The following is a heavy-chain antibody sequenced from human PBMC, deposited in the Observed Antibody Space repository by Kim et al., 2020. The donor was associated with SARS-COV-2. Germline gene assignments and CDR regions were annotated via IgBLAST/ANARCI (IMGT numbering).Heavy chain of an antibody. CDR3: AREGSILWFGDNWFDP. V-gene: IGHV1-3*01. CDR2: INAGNGNT. Sequence: ASVKVSCKASGYTFTSYAMHWVRQAPGQRLEWMGWINAGNGNTKYSQKFQGRVTITRDTSASTAYMELSSLRSEDTAVYYCAREGSILWFGDNWFDPWGQGTLVTVSS. J-gene: IGHJ5*02. CDR1: GYTFTSYA. D-gene: IGHD3-10*01.